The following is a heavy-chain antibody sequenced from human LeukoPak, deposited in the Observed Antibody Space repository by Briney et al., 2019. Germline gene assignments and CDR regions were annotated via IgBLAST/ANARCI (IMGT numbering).Heavy chain of an antibody. D-gene: IGHD3-16*01. CDR2: PYYRTQWIS. CDR1: GDSVPSNSAG. CDR3: ARGGHQQAAFDI. J-gene: IGHJ3*02. Sequence: SQTLSLTCAISGDSVPSNSAGWSWIRPSPSRGLEWLGSPYYRTQWISDHAVSVTSSININPDTSKTQFSLHLNPVTPAYTAVYYFARGGHQQAAFDIWGQGTMVTVSS. V-gene: IGHV6-1*03.